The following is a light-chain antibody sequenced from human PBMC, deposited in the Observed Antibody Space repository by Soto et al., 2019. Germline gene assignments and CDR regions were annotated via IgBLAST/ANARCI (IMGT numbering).Light chain of an antibody. V-gene: IGKV3-20*01. Sequence: EVVLTQTPDILSLSPGERATLSCRASQSVSSNYLAWYQQKPGQAPRLLIYGAYNRATGIPDRFSGSGSGTDFTLTISRLEPEDIAVYYCQQYGSSGTFGQGTKVDI. J-gene: IGKJ1*01. CDR2: GAY. CDR1: QSVSSNY. CDR3: QQYGSSGT.